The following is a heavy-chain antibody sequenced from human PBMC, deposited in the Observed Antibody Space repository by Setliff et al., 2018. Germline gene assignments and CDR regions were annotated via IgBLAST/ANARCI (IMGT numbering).Heavy chain of an antibody. J-gene: IGHJ3*02. V-gene: IGHV1-3*01. CDR3: AEGLRGNDAFDI. CDR2: INAGNGNT. CDR1: GYTFTSYA. D-gene: IGHD5-12*01. Sequence: GASVKVSCKASGYTFTSYAMHWVRQAPGQRLEWMGWINAGNGNTKYSQKFQGRVTITRDTSASTAYMELSSLRPEDTAVYYCAEGLRGNDAFDIWGQGTMVTVSS.